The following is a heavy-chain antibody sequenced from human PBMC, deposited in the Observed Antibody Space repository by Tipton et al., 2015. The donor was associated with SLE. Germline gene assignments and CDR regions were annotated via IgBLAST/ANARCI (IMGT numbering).Heavy chain of an antibody. J-gene: IGHJ5*02. CDR1: GVSISSGSYY. CDR3: AKDSGDYDFGQDP. Sequence: TLSLTCTVSGVSISSGSYYWNWVRQPAGKGLEWIGRIYTTGSPYYNPSLESRVSISIDTSKNQFSLKQSSVTAADTAVYYCAKDSGDYDFGQDPWGRGTLVTVSS. V-gene: IGHV4-61*02. D-gene: IGHD3-3*01. CDR2: IYTTGSP.